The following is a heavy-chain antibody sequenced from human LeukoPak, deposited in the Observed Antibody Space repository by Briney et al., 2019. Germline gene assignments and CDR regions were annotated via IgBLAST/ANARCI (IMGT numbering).Heavy chain of an antibody. CDR1: GFTYSSYA. J-gene: IGHJ4*02. Sequence: GGSLRLSRAASGFTYSSYAMSWVRQAPGKGLEWVSAISGSGGSTYYADSVKGRFTISRDNSKNTLYLQMNSLRAEDMAVYYCAKDSDIVVVPAAIPRGSFDYWGQGTLVTVSS. D-gene: IGHD2-2*02. V-gene: IGHV3-23*01. CDR2: ISGSGGST. CDR3: AKDSDIVVVPAAIPRGSFDY.